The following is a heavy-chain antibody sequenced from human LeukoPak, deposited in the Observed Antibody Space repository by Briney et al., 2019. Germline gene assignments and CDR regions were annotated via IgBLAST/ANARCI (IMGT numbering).Heavy chain of an antibody. CDR2: IIPILGIA. D-gene: IGHD3-9*01. J-gene: IGHJ6*02. Sequence: SVKVSCKASGGTFSSYAISWVRQAPGQGLEWMGRIIPILGIANYAQKFHGRVTITADKSTSTAYMELSSLRSEDTAVYYCAGIVTRRLEGVYYYYGMDVWGQGTTVTVSS. V-gene: IGHV1-69*04. CDR1: GGTFSSYA. CDR3: AGIVTRRLEGVYYYYGMDV.